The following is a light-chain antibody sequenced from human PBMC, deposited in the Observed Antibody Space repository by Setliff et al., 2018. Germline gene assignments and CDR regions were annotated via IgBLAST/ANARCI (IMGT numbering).Light chain of an antibody. Sequence: QSALAQPASVSGSPGQSITISCTGASSDIGDSNYVPWYQQHPGKAPKLIIYDVSDRPSGVSHRFSGSKSGNTASLTISGLLAEDEADYYCSSNTTSSTCVFGTGTKVTVL. CDR1: SSDIGDSNY. J-gene: IGLJ1*01. CDR2: DVS. V-gene: IGLV2-14*01. CDR3: SSNTTSSTCV.